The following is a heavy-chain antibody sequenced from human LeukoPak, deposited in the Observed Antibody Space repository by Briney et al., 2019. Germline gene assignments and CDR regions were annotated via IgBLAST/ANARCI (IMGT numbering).Heavy chain of an antibody. J-gene: IGHJ5*02. Sequence: GGSLRLSCAASKFTFSSYSMNWVRQAPGKGLEWVSGISDSGGSTYYADSVKGRFTISRDNSENTLYLQMNSLRAEDTAVYYCARATRLRSWFDPWGQGTLVTVSS. V-gene: IGHV3-23*01. CDR2: ISDSGGST. CDR1: KFTFSSYS. D-gene: IGHD4-17*01. CDR3: ARATRLRSWFDP.